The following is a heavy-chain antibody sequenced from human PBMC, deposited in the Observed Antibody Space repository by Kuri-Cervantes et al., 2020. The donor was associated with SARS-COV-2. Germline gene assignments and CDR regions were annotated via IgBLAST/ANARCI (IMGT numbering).Heavy chain of an antibody. J-gene: IGHJ6*03. D-gene: IGHD2-15*01. V-gene: IGHV5-51*01. Sequence: GGSLRLSCKGSGYSFTSYWIGWVRLMPGKGLEWMGIIYPGDSDTRYSPSFQGQVTISADKSISTAYLQWSSLKASDTAMYYCARGGGPSLRYYYYYMDVWGKGTTVTVSS. CDR2: IYPGDSDT. CDR1: GYSFTSYW. CDR3: ARGGGPSLRYYYYYMDV.